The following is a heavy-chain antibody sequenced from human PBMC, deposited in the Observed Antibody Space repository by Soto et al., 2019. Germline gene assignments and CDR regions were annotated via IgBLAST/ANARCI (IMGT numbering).Heavy chain of an antibody. Sequence: QVQLRESGPGLVKPSETLSLTCSVSGGSIRSYYWSWIRQPPGKGLEWIGYIYSSGTTNYNPSLQSRVITSGDTPKKPSSLNLRSVTSSDKDVYYCASSAARISGTLISVEVLDIWGQGTKVTVSS. J-gene: IGHJ3*02. CDR2: IYSSGTT. D-gene: IGHD1-1*01. CDR1: GGSIRSYY. V-gene: IGHV4-59*01. CDR3: ASSAARISGTLISVEVLDI.